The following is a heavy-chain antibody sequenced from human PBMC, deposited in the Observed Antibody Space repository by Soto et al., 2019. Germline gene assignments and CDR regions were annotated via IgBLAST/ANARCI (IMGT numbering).Heavy chain of an antibody. CDR1: EGSCSGFD. Sequence: SEPLSVSSAVEEGSCSGFDGSWIRKPPGKGLEWIGEINHSGSTNYNPSLKSRVTISVDTSKNQFSLKLSSVTAADTAVYYCARSRYCTNGVCYTEQSRWFDPWGQGTLVTVSS. V-gene: IGHV4-34*01. CDR3: ARSRYCTNGVCYTEQSRWFDP. CDR2: INHSGST. J-gene: IGHJ5*02. D-gene: IGHD2-8*01.